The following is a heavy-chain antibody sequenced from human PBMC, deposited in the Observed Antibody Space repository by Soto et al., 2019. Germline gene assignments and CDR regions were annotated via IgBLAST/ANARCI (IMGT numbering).Heavy chain of an antibody. V-gene: IGHV1-18*01. CDR1: GYTFTSYG. CDR2: ISAYNGNT. J-gene: IGHJ3*02. Sequence: GASVKVSCKASGYTFTSYGISWVRQAPGQGLEWMGWISAYNGNTNYAQKLQGRVTMTTDTSTSTAYMELRSLRSDDTAVYYCARASRSPSYDAFDIWGQGTMVTVSS. CDR3: ARASRSPSYDAFDI. D-gene: IGHD3-3*01.